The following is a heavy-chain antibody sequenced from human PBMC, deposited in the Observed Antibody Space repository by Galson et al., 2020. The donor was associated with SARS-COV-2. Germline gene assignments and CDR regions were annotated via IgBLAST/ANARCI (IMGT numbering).Heavy chain of an antibody. CDR2: IYYTGST. V-gene: IGHV4-39*01. CDR3: ARGSSSGAGYNWFDP. J-gene: IGHJ5*02. D-gene: IGHD6-13*01. Sequence: TSDTLSLTFGVSGGSITSTSYFWGWIRQPPGKGPEWIGSIYYTGSTNYNPSLTSRVTISVDASKNQLSLKVNSVTAADTAVYYCARGSSSGAGYNWFDPWGQGTLVTVSS. CDR1: GGSITSTSYF.